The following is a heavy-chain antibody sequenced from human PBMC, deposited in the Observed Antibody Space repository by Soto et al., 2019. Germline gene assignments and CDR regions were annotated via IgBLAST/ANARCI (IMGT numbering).Heavy chain of an antibody. CDR3: ARVKHITNYGMAV. CDR2: SIPFFGTS. CDR1: GGTFSSYP. D-gene: IGHD2-21*01. J-gene: IGHJ6*02. V-gene: IGHV1-69*01. Sequence: QVQLVQSGAEVKKPGSSVKVSCEASGGTFSSYPINWVRQAPGQGLEWMGGSIPFFGTSNYAEKFQGRVTITADDYTSTAYMELRSQRSEDTAVYYFARVKHITNYGMAVWGQGTTVTVSS.